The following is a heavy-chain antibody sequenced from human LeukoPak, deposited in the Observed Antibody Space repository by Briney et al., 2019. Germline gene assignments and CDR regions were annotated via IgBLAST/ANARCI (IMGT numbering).Heavy chain of an antibody. CDR3: ARGSTSCLSDCVAFDI. V-gene: IGHV1-46*01. Sequence: ASVKVSCKASGYTFTSYYMHWVRQAPGQGLEWMGIINPSDGSTTYAQRFQGRVTMTRDTSTSTVYMELSSLRSEDTAVYYCARGSTSCLSDCVAFDIWGQGTMVTVSS. D-gene: IGHD2-2*01. CDR2: INPSDGST. CDR1: GYTFTSYY. J-gene: IGHJ3*02.